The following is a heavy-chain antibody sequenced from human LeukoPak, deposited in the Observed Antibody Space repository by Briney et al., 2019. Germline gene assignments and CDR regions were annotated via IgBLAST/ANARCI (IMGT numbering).Heavy chain of an antibody. Sequence: GGSLRLSCAASGFTFSSYSMNWVRQAPGKGLEWVSYISSSSSTVYYADSMKGRFIISRDNAKNSLYLQMNSLRAEDTAVYYCARSRSVAGPGYFDYWGQGTLVTVSS. CDR1: GFTFSSYS. CDR3: ARSRSVAGPGYFDY. V-gene: IGHV3-48*04. J-gene: IGHJ4*02. CDR2: ISSSSSTV. D-gene: IGHD6-19*01.